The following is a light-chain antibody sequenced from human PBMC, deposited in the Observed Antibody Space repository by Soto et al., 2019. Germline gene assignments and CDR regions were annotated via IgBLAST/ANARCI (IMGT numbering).Light chain of an antibody. J-gene: IGKJ4*01. CDR1: QSVSSY. Sequence: IVLTQSPATLSFSPCEIATLSCSASQSVSSYLAWYQQKPGQAPRLLIYDASNRATGIPARFSGSGSGTDFTLTISSLEPEDFAVYYCQQRSNWLTFGGGTKVDIK. V-gene: IGKV3-11*01. CDR2: DAS. CDR3: QQRSNWLT.